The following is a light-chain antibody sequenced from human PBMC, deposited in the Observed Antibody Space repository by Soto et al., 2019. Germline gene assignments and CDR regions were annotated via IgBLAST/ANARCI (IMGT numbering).Light chain of an antibody. Sequence: MVKISPAAPPVSPEERATLSCRASQSVSINFAWYQQKPGQAPRLLIYDASTRATGIPARFSGSGSGTEFTLTISSVQSEDFAVYCFQLSKKLLRTFGQGTKVDI. CDR1: QSVSIN. CDR3: QLSKKLLRT. CDR2: DAS. V-gene: IGKV3-15*01. J-gene: IGKJ1*01.